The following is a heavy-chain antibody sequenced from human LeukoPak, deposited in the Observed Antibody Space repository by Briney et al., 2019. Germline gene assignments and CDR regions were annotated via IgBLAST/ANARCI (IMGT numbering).Heavy chain of an antibody. CDR2: ISGSGGST. CDR1: GFTFSSYA. Sequence: AGSLRLSCAASGFTFSSYAMSWVRQAPGKGLEWVSAISGSGGSTYYADSVKSRFTISRDNSKNTLYLQMNSLRAEDTAVYYCAKDSHSSGYIWGQGTLVTVSS. J-gene: IGHJ4*02. D-gene: IGHD3-22*01. CDR3: AKDSHSSGYI. V-gene: IGHV3-23*01.